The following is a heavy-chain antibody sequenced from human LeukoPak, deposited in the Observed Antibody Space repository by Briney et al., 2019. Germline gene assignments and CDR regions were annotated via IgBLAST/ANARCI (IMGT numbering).Heavy chain of an antibody. CDR1: GGSISSGGYY. Sequence: SETLSLTCTVSGGSISSGGYYWSWIRQPPGKGLEWIGYIYHSGSTYYNPSLKSRVTISVDRSKNQFSLKLSSVTAADTAVYYCAREGIAAAEQDAFDIWGQGTMVTVSS. CDR2: IYHSGST. V-gene: IGHV4-30-2*01. D-gene: IGHD6-13*01. J-gene: IGHJ3*02. CDR3: AREGIAAAEQDAFDI.